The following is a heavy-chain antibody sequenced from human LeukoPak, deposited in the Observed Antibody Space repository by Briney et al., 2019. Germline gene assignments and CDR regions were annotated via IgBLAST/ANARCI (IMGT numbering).Heavy chain of an antibody. J-gene: IGHJ4*02. CDR2: INKDGSST. Sequence: GGSLRLSCAASGFTFSSYWMHWVRQAPGKGLVWVSRINKDGSSTSYADSVKGRFTISRDNAKNTLYLQMNSLRAEDTAVYYCAREDCSSTSCYPDYWGQGTLVTVSS. CDR3: AREDCSSTSCYPDY. CDR1: GFTFSSYW. D-gene: IGHD2-2*01. V-gene: IGHV3-74*01.